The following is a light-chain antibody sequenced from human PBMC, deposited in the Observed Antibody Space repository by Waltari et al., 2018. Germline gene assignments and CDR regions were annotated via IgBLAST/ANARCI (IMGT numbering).Light chain of an antibody. V-gene: IGKV1-5*03. J-gene: IGKJ4*01. CDR3: QEYDSLPVT. CDR1: QSVKNN. CDR2: KAS. Sequence: DIQMTQSPSTLSASVGDRVTITCRASQSVKNNLAWYQHKPGKAPKVLIHKASRSESWVPSRFSCSGVWTEFSFTISSLQPDDFSTYYCQEYDSLPVTFGGGTTVDIK.